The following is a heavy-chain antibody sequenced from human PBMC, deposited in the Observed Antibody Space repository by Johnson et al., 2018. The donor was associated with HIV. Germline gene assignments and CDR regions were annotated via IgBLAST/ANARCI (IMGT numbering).Heavy chain of an antibody. CDR1: GFIVSNNY. CDR3: PRETNSAMAGDAFDI. J-gene: IGHJ3*02. CDR2: INSDGSST. V-gene: IGHV3-74*01. D-gene: IGHD5-18*01. Sequence: EVQLVESGGGLVQPGRSLRLSCAASGFIVSNNYMSWVRQAPGKGLEWVSRINSDGSSTTYADSVKGRFTISRDNAKNTLYLQMNSLRAEDTAVYYCPRETNSAMAGDAFDIWGQGTMVTVSS.